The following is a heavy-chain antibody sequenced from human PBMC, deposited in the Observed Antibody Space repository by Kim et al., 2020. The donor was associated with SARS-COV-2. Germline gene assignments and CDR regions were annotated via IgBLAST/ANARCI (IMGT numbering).Heavy chain of an antibody. CDR3: AKYHSGWGNDSFDM. CDR1: GFTFDSYA. D-gene: IGHD3-10*01. Sequence: GGSLRLSCAASGFTFDSYAMSWVRQAPGKGLEWVSYISGGGAKTYYAGSVKGRFTISRDNSKNTLFLQLNSLRAEDTALYYCAKYHSGWGNDSFDMWGLG. V-gene: IGHV3-23*01. J-gene: IGHJ3*02. CDR2: ISGGGAKT.